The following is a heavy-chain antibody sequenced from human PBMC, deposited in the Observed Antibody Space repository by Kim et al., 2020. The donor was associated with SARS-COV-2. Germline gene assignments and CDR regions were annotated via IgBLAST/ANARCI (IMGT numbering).Heavy chain of an antibody. Sequence: SETLSLTCTVSGGSISSYYWSWIRQPPGKGLEWIGYIYYSGSTNYNPSLKSRVTISVDTSKNQFSLKLSSVTAADTAVYYCARDGFDWSGGFDYWGQGTLVTVSS. CDR2: IYYSGST. D-gene: IGHD3-9*01. V-gene: IGHV4-59*13. CDR1: GGSISSYY. CDR3: ARDGFDWSGGFDY. J-gene: IGHJ4*02.